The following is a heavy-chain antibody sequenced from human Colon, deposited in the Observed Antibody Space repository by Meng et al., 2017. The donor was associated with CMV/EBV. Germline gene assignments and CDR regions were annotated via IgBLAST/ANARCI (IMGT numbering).Heavy chain of an antibody. D-gene: IGHD3-22*01. CDR2: ISASGTTI. CDR3: ARDRRHYGDSSGYGSLDY. CDR1: GFTFRDYY. Sequence: GGSLRLSCAASGFTFRDYYMTWIRQAPGKGLEWVSYISASGTTIYYADSVKGRFTIPRDNAKNSLYLQMNSLRAEDTAVYYCARDRRHYGDSSGYGSLDYWGQGTLVTVSS. J-gene: IGHJ4*02. V-gene: IGHV3-11*04.